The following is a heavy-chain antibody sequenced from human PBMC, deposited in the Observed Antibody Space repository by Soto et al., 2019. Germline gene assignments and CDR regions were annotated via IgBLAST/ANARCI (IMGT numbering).Heavy chain of an antibody. CDR1: GDSISSGDYY. CDR3: ARASVTTGGFDF. Sequence: QVQLQESGPGLAKPSQTLSLTCTVSGDSISSGDYYWSWIRQHPGKGLEWIGYIDYSGNAYYTPSLKSRVTLSVDTSKNRFSLKLNSVTAADTAVYYCARASVTTGGFDFWGQGTLVTVSS. CDR2: IDYSGNA. V-gene: IGHV4-31*03. D-gene: IGHD4-17*01. J-gene: IGHJ4*02.